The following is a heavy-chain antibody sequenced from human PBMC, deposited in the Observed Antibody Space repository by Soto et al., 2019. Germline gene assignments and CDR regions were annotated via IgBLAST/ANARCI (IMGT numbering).Heavy chain of an antibody. D-gene: IGHD3-10*01. V-gene: IGHV1-2*04. J-gene: IGHJ6*02. CDR3: ARGYYGSGSYWRYYYYGMDV. Sequence: GASVKVSCKASGYTFTGYYMHWVRQAPGQGLEWMGWINPNSGGTNYAQKFQGWVTMTRDTSISTAYMELSRLRSDDTAVYYCARGYYGSGSYWRYYYYGMDVWGQGTTVTVSS. CDR1: GYTFTGYY. CDR2: INPNSGGT.